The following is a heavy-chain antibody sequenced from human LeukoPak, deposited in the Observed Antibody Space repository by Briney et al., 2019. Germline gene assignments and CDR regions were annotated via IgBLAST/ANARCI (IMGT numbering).Heavy chain of an antibody. CDR2: IYYSGST. CDR1: GCSISSYY. J-gene: IGHJ4*02. Sequence: SETLSLTCTVSGCSISSYYWSWIRQPPGKGLEWIGYIYYSGSTNYNPSLKSRVTISVDTSKNQFSLNLSHVTAADTAVYSCARRRGILWDGDYFDYWGQGTLVTVSS. V-gene: IGHV4-59*08. D-gene: IGHD2-21*01. CDR3: ARRRGILWDGDYFDY.